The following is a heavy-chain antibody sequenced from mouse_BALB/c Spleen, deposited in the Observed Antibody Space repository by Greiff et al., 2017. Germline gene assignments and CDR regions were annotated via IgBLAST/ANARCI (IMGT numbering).Heavy chain of an antibody. Sequence: QVTLKESGPGLVAPSQSLSITCTVSGFSLTSYGVHWVRQPPGKGLEWLGVIWAGGSTNYNSALMSRLSISKDNSKSQVFLKMNSLQTDDTAMYYCAREYKPPWFDVWGAGTTVTVSS. CDR2: IWAGGST. J-gene: IGHJ1*01. D-gene: IGHD1-3*01. CDR3: AREYKPPWFDV. CDR1: GFSLTSYG. V-gene: IGHV2-9*02.